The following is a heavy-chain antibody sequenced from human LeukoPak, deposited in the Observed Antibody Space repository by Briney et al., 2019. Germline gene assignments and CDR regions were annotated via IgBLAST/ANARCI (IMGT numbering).Heavy chain of an antibody. Sequence: GGSLRLSCAASEFTFSGYAMSWVRQAPGKGLEWVSVISSSGHKTDYADSVKGRFTISRDNSEDTMYLQMHSLRAEDTAVYYCAKSPSSGNSQSRYFFDYWGQGTLVTVPS. CDR3: AKSPSSGNSQSRYFFDY. CDR1: EFTFSGYA. D-gene: IGHD5-12*01. CDR2: ISSSGHKT. J-gene: IGHJ4*02. V-gene: IGHV3-23*01.